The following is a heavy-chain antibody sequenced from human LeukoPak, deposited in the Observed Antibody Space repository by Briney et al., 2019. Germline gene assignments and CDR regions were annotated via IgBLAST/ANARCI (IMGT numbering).Heavy chain of an antibody. V-gene: IGHV4-30-4*01. CDR2: IYHSGNT. Sequence: SETLSLTCAVSGGSISSGDYYWTWIRQPPGKGLEWVGYIYHSGNTYYNPSLKSRLTISLDTSKNQFPLRLSSVTAADTAVYFCARLNSGGCYDYWGQGTLVTVSS. D-gene: IGHD2-15*01. CDR3: ARLNSGGCYDY. J-gene: IGHJ4*02. CDR1: GGSISSGDYY.